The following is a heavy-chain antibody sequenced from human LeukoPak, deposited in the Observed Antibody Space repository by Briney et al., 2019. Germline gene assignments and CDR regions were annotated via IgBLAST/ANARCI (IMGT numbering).Heavy chain of an antibody. CDR1: GGSISSYY. V-gene: IGHV4-59*01. Sequence: SETLSLTCTVSGGSISSYYWSWIRQSPGKGLEWIGYIYYSGSTNYNPSLKSRVTISVDTSKNQFSLKLSSVTAADTAVYYCARGGWHYLDHCGQGTLVTVSS. CDR2: IYYSGST. CDR3: ARGGWHYLDH. D-gene: IGHD6-19*01. J-gene: IGHJ4*02.